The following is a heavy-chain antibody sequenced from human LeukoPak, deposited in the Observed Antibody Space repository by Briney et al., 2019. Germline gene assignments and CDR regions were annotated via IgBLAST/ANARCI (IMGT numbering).Heavy chain of an antibody. V-gene: IGHV1-69*04. CDR1: GYAIPSHY. Sequence: SVKVSCKASGYAIPSHYMHWVRQAPGQGLEWMGRIIPILSIANYAQKFQGRVTITADKSTSTAYMELSSLRSEDTAVYYCARDRIVGTQVTEYFQHWGQGTLVTVSS. J-gene: IGHJ1*01. D-gene: IGHD1-26*01. CDR2: IIPILSIA. CDR3: ARDRIVGTQVTEYFQH.